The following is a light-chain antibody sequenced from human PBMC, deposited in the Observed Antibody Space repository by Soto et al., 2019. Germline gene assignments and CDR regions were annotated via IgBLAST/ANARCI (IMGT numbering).Light chain of an antibody. Sequence: EIVLTQSPATLSLSPGERATLSCRANQSVSIYLAWYQQKPGQAPRLLMSDPSNRATGIPARFSGSGSGTDFTLTISSLEPDDFAVYYCQQRSNWPITFGPGTRLEI. V-gene: IGKV3-11*01. CDR3: QQRSNWPIT. CDR2: DPS. CDR1: QSVSIY. J-gene: IGKJ5*01.